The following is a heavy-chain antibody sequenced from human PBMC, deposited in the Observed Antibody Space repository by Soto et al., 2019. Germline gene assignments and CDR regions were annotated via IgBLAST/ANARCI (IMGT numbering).Heavy chain of an antibody. D-gene: IGHD2-8*02. J-gene: IGHJ4*02. Sequence: SETLSLTCTVSGASISRYYWSWIRQSPGKGLEWIGYLYNTGSTIYNPSLKSRVTISVDTSKNQFSLKLTSVTAADTAVYYCARDTITGLFDYWGQGTLVTVSS. CDR3: ARDTITGLFDY. V-gene: IGHV4-59*12. CDR1: GASISRYY. CDR2: LYNTGST.